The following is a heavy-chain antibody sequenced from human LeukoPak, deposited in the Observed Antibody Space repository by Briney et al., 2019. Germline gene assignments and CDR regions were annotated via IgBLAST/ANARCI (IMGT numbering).Heavy chain of an antibody. J-gene: IGHJ2*01. CDR3: ARCPGYCSSTSCYTLWYFDL. CDR2: INWNGGST. Sequence: GGSLRLSCAASGFTFDDYGMSWVRQAPGKGLEWVSGINWNGGSTGYADSVKGRFTISRDNAKNSLYLQMNSLRAEDTALYYCARCPGYCSSTSCYTLWYFDLWGRGTLVTVSS. D-gene: IGHD2-2*02. CDR1: GFTFDDYG. V-gene: IGHV3-20*04.